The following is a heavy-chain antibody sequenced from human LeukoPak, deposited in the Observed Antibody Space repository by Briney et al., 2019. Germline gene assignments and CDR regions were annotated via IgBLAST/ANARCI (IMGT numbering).Heavy chain of an antibody. D-gene: IGHD1-1*01. CDR2: INPSGSST. CDR1: GYSFTSHY. CDR3: AKDRDDGVPNWFDP. V-gene: IGHV1-46*01. J-gene: IGHJ5*02. Sequence: GASVKVSCKASGYSFTSHYMHWVRQAPGQGLEWMGLINPSGSSTLYAQKFQGRVTMTRDMSTTTDYMELSSLRAEDTAVYYCAKDRDDGVPNWFDPWGQGTLVTVSS.